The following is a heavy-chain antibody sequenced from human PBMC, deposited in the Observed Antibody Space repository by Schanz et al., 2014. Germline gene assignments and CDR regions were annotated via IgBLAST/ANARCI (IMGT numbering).Heavy chain of an antibody. Sequence: EVQLLESGGGLVQPGGSLRLSCAASGFTFNNYDMNWVRLVPGKGLECVSGISGGGGSAYYADSVKGRFTISRDNSKNTLYLQMNSLRTEDTAVYFCAKSYDTSGYSGFDYWGQGTLVTVSS. CDR3: AKSYDTSGYSGFDY. CDR1: GFTFNNYD. V-gene: IGHV3-23*01. CDR2: ISGGGGSA. D-gene: IGHD3-22*01. J-gene: IGHJ4*02.